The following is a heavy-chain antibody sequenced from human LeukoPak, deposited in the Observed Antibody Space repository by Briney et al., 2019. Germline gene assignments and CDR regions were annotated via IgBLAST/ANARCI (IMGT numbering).Heavy chain of an antibody. J-gene: IGHJ5*01. CDR3: ARVDRDSSGWYYWCDS. CDR1: GYTFTSYD. CDR2: MNPSRGNT. V-gene: IGHV1-8*01. Sequence: ASVKVSCKASGYTFTSYDINWVRQATGQGLELMGWMNPSRGNTGYVQKFQGRVTMTSNTSISTAYMELSSLRSEDTAVYYCARVDRDSSGWYYWCDSWGQGTLVTVSS. D-gene: IGHD6-19*01.